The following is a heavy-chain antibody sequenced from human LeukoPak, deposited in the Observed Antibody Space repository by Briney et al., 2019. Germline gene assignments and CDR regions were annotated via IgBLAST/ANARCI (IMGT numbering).Heavy chain of an antibody. CDR2: IRGSSGTI. Sequence: PGGTLRLSCAASGFTFSSYSMNWVRQAPGKGLEWVSYIRGSSGTIYYADSVKGRFTISRDNAKSSLYLQMNSLRAEDTAVYYCARRSEFGVLYYMDVWGKGTTVTVSS. CDR3: ARRSEFGVLYYMDV. J-gene: IGHJ6*03. V-gene: IGHV3-48*01. D-gene: IGHD3-16*01. CDR1: GFTFSSYS.